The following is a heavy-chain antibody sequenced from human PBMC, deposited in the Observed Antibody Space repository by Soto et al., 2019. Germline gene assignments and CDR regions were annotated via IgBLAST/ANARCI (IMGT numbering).Heavy chain of an antibody. V-gene: IGHV2-5*02. D-gene: IGHD2-21*02. Sequence: QITLKESGPTLVKPTQTLTLTCTFSAFSLSTGGVGVGWIRQPPGKALEWLALLYGDDDKRYSPSLRSRLTITKDTSKNQVVLTMTNMDPVDTATYYCIQSRCGGDCLQSYASYYYYGMDVWGQGTTVTVSS. CDR3: IQSRCGGDCLQSYASYYYYGMDV. CDR1: AFSLSTGGVG. CDR2: LYGDDDK. J-gene: IGHJ6*02.